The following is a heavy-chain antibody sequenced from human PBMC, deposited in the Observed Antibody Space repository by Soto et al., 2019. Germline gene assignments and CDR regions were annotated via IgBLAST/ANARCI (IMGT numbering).Heavy chain of an antibody. D-gene: IGHD3-10*01. CDR2: IYYSGST. CDR1: GGSISSYY. CDR3: ARLPKGNYYGSGSFWFDP. J-gene: IGHJ5*02. Sequence: SETLSLTCTVSGGSISSYYWSWIRQPPGKGLEWIGYIYYSGSTNYNPSLKSRVTISVDTSKNQFSLKLSSVTAADTAVYYCARLPKGNYYGSGSFWFDPWGQGTLVTVSS. V-gene: IGHV4-59*08.